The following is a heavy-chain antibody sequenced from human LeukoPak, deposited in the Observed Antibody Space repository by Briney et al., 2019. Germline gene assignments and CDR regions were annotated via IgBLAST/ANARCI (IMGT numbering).Heavy chain of an antibody. D-gene: IGHD3-10*01. Sequence: SETLSLTCTVSGGSISSGSYYWDWIRQPPGKGLEWIGSFYYSGRTYYNPSLKSRVTISVDTSKNQFSLKLSSVTAADTAVYYCARGLLWFGELSGRREYYYYYMDVWGKGTTVTISS. V-gene: IGHV4-39*07. CDR3: ARGLLWFGELSGRREYYYYYMDV. CDR2: FYYSGRT. CDR1: GGSISSGSYY. J-gene: IGHJ6*03.